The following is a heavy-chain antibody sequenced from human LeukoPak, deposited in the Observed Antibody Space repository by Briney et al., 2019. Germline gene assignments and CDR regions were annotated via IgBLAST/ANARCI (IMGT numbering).Heavy chain of an antibody. Sequence: SETLSLTCTVPGGSISSYYWSWIRQPAGKGLEWIGRIYTSGGTNYNPSLKSRVTISLDKSKNQFSLKLSSVTAADTAMYYCARDDCSSTTCPGRWFDPWGQGTLVTVSS. V-gene: IGHV4-4*07. J-gene: IGHJ5*02. CDR3: ARDDCSSTTCPGRWFDP. CDR1: GGSISSYY. D-gene: IGHD2-2*01. CDR2: IYTSGGT.